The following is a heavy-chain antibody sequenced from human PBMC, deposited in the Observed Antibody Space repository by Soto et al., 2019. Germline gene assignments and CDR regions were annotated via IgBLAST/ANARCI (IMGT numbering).Heavy chain of an antibody. CDR2: IIPIFGTA. CDR1: GCTSSSYP. CDR3: ATTSIAVAGTDYYGMDV. Sequence: ASVKVSCKASGCTSSSYPISWLRQAPGQGLEWMGGIIPIFGTANYAQKFQGRVTITADKSTSTAYMELSSLRSEDTAVYYCATTSIAVAGTDYYGMDVWGQGTTVTVSS. J-gene: IGHJ6*02. V-gene: IGHV1-69*06. D-gene: IGHD6-19*01.